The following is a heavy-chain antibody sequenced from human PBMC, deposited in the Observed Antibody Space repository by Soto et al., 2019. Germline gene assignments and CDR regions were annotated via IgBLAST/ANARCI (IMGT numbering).Heavy chain of an antibody. V-gene: IGHV1-69*06. Sequence: QVQLVQSGAEVKKPGSSVKVSCKASGGTFSSYAISWVRQAPGQGLEWMGGIIPIFGTANYAQKFQGRVTINADKSKSTAYMELSSLRSEDTAVYYCARSGQLVRPEPYYYYGMDVWGQGTTVTVSS. CDR3: ARSGQLVRPEPYYYYGMDV. CDR1: GGTFSSYA. J-gene: IGHJ6*02. CDR2: IIPIFGTA. D-gene: IGHD6-13*01.